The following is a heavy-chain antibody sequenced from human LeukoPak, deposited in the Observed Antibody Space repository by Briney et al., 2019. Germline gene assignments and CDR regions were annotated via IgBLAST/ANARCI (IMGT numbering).Heavy chain of an antibody. Sequence: ASVKVSCKASGGTFSSYAISWVRQALGQGLEWMGRIIPILGIANYAQKFQGRVTITADESTSTAYMELSSLRSEDTAVYYCAREYCSSTSCYFDYWGQGTLVTVSS. D-gene: IGHD2-2*01. V-gene: IGHV1-69*04. CDR3: AREYCSSTSCYFDY. J-gene: IGHJ4*02. CDR1: GGTFSSYA. CDR2: IIPILGIA.